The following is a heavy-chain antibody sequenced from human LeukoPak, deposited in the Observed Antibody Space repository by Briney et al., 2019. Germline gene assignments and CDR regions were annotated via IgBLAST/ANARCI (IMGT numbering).Heavy chain of an antibody. D-gene: IGHD6-13*01. V-gene: IGHV3-7*04. CDR1: GFTFDDYA. Sequence: PGGSLRLSCAASGFTFDDYAMHWVRQAPGKGLEWVANIKKDGSEKYYVDSVKGRFTISRDNAKNSLYLQMNSLRAEDTAVYYCARSIAASADYWGQGTLVTVSS. CDR3: ARSIAASADY. CDR2: IKKDGSEK. J-gene: IGHJ4*02.